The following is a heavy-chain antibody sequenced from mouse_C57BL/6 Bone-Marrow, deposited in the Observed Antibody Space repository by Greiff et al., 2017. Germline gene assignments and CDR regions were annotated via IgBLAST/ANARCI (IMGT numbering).Heavy chain of an antibody. CDR3: AREDYDGSLYYYAMDY. CDR2: IDPSDSYS. V-gene: IGHV1-69*01. D-gene: IGHD1-1*01. CDR1: GYTFTSYC. Sequence: VQLQQPGAELVMPGASVKLSCTASGYTFTSYCMHWVKQRPGQGLEWIGEIDPSDSYSNYNQKFKGKSTLTVDKSSSTAYMQLSSLTSEDSAVYYGAREDYDGSLYYYAMDYWGQGTSVTVSA. J-gene: IGHJ4*01.